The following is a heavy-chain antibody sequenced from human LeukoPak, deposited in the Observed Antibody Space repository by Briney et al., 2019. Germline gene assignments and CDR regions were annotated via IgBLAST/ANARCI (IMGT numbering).Heavy chain of an antibody. CDR1: GFTFGGHA. CDR3: ARDIIDVRLPGTAGTADVPYY. D-gene: IGHD6-13*01. Sequence: GGSLRLSCAASGFTFGGHAMHWVRQAPGKGLEWVAPIKHDGSEKHYVDSVKGRFTISRDNAKNSLYLQMNSLRAEDTAVYYCARDIIDVRLPGTAGTADVPYYWGPGTLVSASS. V-gene: IGHV3-30*04. CDR2: IKHDGSEK. J-gene: IGHJ4*02.